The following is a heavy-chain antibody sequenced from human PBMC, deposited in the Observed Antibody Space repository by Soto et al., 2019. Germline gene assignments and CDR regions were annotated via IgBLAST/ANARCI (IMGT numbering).Heavy chain of an antibody. D-gene: IGHD3-3*01. Sequence: EVQLVESGGGLVQPGRSLRLSCAASGFTFDDYAMHWVRQTPGKGLEWVSGLSRNSDSTGYADSVKGRFTISRDNAKNSLYLQMNSLRAEDTALYYCAKVATAVSYDFWSGWAFEIRGQGTLVTVSS. CDR3: AKVATAVSYDFWSGWAFEI. CDR1: GFTFDDYA. CDR2: LSRNSDST. J-gene: IGHJ3*02. V-gene: IGHV3-9*01.